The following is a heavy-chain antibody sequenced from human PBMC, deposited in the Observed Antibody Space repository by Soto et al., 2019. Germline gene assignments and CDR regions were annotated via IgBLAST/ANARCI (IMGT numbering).Heavy chain of an antibody. V-gene: IGHV3-33*08. CDR3: ARDPYYDFWSGLDV. Sequence: PEGSLRHSCAASGFTFSSYGMHWVRQAPGKGLEWVAVIWYDGSNKYYADSVKGRFTISRDNSKNTLYLQMNSLRAEDTAVYYCARDPYYDFWSGLDVWGKGTTVTVSS. CDR1: GFTFSSYG. D-gene: IGHD3-3*01. CDR2: IWYDGSNK. J-gene: IGHJ6*04.